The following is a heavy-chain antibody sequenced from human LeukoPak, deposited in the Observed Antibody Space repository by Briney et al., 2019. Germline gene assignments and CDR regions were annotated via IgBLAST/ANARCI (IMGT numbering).Heavy chain of an antibody. Sequence: SVKVSCKAFGGTFSSYAISWVRQAPGQGLEWMGGIIPIFGTANYAQKFQGRVTITADESTSTAYMELSSLRSEDTAVYYCATIFVDTAMVSPLGYWGQGTLVTVSS. J-gene: IGHJ4*02. CDR3: ATIFVDTAMVSPLGY. CDR2: IIPIFGTA. V-gene: IGHV1-69*13. CDR1: GGTFSSYA. D-gene: IGHD5-18*01.